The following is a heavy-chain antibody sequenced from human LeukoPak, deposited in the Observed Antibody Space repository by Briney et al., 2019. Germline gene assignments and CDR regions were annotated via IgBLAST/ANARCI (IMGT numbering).Heavy chain of an antibody. D-gene: IGHD1-1*01. CDR1: GYTFTDYY. CDR2: INVGNGDT. CDR3: ARDRGGTGDFDY. Sequence: ASVKVSCKASGYTFTDYYVHWVRQAPGQRLEWMGWINVGNGDTKYSQKFQGRVSIARDTSASTAYMELSSLRSEDTAIYYCARDRGGTGDFDYWSQGALVTVSS. J-gene: IGHJ4*02. V-gene: IGHV1-3*01.